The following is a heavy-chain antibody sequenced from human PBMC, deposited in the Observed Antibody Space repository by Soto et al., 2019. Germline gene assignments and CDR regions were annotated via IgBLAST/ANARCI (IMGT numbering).Heavy chain of an antibody. CDR2: INHSGST. D-gene: IGHD3-22*01. J-gene: IGHJ4*02. CDR3: ARQNYYDTSGYYYAFDY. Sequence: PSETLSLTCAVYGGSFSGYYWSWIRQPPGKGLEWIGEINHSGSTNYNPSLKSRVTISVDTSKNQFSLKLSSVTAADTAVYYCARQNYYDTSGYYYAFDYWGQGALVTVSS. V-gene: IGHV4-34*01. CDR1: GGSFSGYY.